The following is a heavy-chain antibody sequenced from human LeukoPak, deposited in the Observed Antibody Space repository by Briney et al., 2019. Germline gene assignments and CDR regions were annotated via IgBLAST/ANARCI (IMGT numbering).Heavy chain of an antibody. Sequence: PGGSLRLSCAASGFTFSSYSMNWVRQAPGKGLEWVSYISSSSSTIYYADSVKGRFTISRDNAKNSLYLQMNSLRDEDMAVYYCARDLKPKDAPYSYGMDVWGQGTTVTVSS. V-gene: IGHV3-48*02. J-gene: IGHJ6*02. D-gene: IGHD1-14*01. CDR3: ARDLKPKDAPYSYGMDV. CDR1: GFTFSSYS. CDR2: ISSSSSTI.